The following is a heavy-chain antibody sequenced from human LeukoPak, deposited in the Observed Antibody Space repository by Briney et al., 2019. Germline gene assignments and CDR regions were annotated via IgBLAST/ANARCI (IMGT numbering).Heavy chain of an antibody. CDR3: ARVVVATRHYYHYYYMDV. J-gene: IGHJ6*03. V-gene: IGHV1-8*01. D-gene: IGHD5-12*01. Sequence: ASVKVSCKASGYTFTSYDINWVRQATGQGLEWMGWMNPNSGNTGYAQKFQGRVTMTRNTSISTAYMELSSLRSEDTAVYYCARVVVATRHYYHYYYMDVWGKGTTVTVSS. CDR1: GYTFTSYD. CDR2: MNPNSGNT.